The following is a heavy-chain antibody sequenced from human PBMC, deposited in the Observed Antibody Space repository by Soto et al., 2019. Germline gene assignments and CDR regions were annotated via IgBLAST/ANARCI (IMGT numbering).Heavy chain of an antibody. Sequence: EVQLVESGGGLVQPGGSLRLSCAASGFTFSSYEMDWVRQAPGKGLEWVSYISSTGTTIYYTDSVKGRFTISRDNAKNSLYLQMNSLRAEDTAVYYCVRATTGDGAFDIWGQGTMVTVSS. CDR3: VRATTGDGAFDI. J-gene: IGHJ3*02. CDR1: GFTFSSYE. CDR2: ISSTGTTI. V-gene: IGHV3-48*03. D-gene: IGHD2-21*01.